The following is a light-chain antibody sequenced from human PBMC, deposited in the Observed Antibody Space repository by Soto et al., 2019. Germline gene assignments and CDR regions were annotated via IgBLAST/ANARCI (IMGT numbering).Light chain of an antibody. CDR3: CSYAGSRV. CDR2: EVS. J-gene: IGLJ3*02. V-gene: IGLV2-23*02. CDR1: SSDVGSYNL. Sequence: QSVLTQPASVSGSPGQSITISCTGTSSDVGSYNLVSWYQQHPGKAPKLMIYEVSKRPSGVSNRFSGSKSGNTASLTISGLQAEDEADYYCCSYAGSRVFGGGTKVTGL.